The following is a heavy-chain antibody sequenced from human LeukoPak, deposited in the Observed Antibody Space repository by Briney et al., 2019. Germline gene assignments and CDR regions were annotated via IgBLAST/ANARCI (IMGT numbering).Heavy chain of an antibody. CDR1: GYTFTGYY. Sequence: GASVKVSCKASGYTFTGYYMHWVRQAPGQGLEWMGWINPNSGGTNYAQKFQGRVTVTRDTSISTAYMELSRLRSGDTAAYYCARDSSGWASDYWGQGTLVTVSS. CDR2: INPNSGGT. D-gene: IGHD6-19*01. J-gene: IGHJ4*02. V-gene: IGHV1-2*02. CDR3: ARDSSGWASDY.